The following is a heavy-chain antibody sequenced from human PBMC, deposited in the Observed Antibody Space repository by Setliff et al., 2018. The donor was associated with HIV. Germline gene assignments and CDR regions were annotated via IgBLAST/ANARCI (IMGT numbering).Heavy chain of an antibody. Sequence: GSLRLSCAASGFTFSTYWMGWIRQHPGKGLEWIGYIHYSGRTYHNPSLKSRVTISVDTSKNQFSLNLTSVTAADTAVYYCARDRGSYNFWSGLARGDNWFDPWGQGTLVTVSS. CDR3: ARDRGSYNFWSGLARGDNWFDP. CDR1: GFTFSTYW. CDR2: IHYSGRT. D-gene: IGHD3-3*01. J-gene: IGHJ5*02. V-gene: IGHV4-59*01.